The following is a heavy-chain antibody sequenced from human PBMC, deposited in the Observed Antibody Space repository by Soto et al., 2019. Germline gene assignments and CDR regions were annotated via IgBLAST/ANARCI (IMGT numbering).Heavy chain of an antibody. CDR2: IYHSGQT. D-gene: IGHD2-21*02. J-gene: IGHJ4*02. CDR3: AAEVYSGGACCHFDY. Sequence: PLEILSLTCTVSGGSIISYYWSWIRQPPGKGLEWIGYIYHSGQTKYEQKLQERVTITRDMSTSTAYMELSSLRPEDTAVHYCAAEVYSGGACCHFDYWGQGALVTVSS. CDR1: GGSIISYY. V-gene: IGHV4-59*12.